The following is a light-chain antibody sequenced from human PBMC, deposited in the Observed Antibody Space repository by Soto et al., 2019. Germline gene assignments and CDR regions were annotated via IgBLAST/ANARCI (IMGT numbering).Light chain of an antibody. J-gene: IGLJ1*01. CDR2: EVT. CDR3: SSYAGSNNFV. CDR1: SSDVGYYDY. Sequence: LTQPPSASGFPGQSVTISCTGTSSDVGYYDYVSWYQQHPGKAPKLVIYEVTKRPSGVPDRVSASKSGNTASLTVSGLRAEDEADYYCSSYAGSNNFVFGSGTKVTVL. V-gene: IGLV2-8*01.